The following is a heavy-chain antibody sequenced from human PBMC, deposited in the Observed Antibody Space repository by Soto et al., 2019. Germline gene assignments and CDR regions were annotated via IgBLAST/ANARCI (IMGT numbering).Heavy chain of an antibody. CDR2: IIPIFGTA. D-gene: IGHD5-12*01. Sequence: SVKVSCKASGGTFSSYAISWVRQAPGQGLEWMGGIIPIFGTANYAQKFQGRVTITADKSTSTAYMELSSLRSEDTAVYYCARDLIVATETNYYYYGMDVWGQGTTVTVSS. J-gene: IGHJ6*02. V-gene: IGHV1-69*06. CDR1: GGTFSSYA. CDR3: ARDLIVATETNYYYYGMDV.